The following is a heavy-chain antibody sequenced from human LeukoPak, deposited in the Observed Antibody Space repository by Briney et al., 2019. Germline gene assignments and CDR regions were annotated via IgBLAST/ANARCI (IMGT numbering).Heavy chain of an antibody. CDR1: GYTFTSYG. Sequence: ASVKVSCKASGYTFTSYGINWVRQAPGQGLEWMGWISTYNGNTNYAPKLQGRVTMTTDTSTSTAYMELRSLRSDDTAVYYCARDVASSGYYWDWGQGTLVTVSS. J-gene: IGHJ4*02. D-gene: IGHD3-22*01. V-gene: IGHV1-18*01. CDR3: ARDVASSGYYWD. CDR2: ISTYNGNT.